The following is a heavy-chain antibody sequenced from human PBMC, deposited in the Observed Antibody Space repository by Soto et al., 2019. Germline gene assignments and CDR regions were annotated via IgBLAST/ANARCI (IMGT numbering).Heavy chain of an antibody. CDR1: GFTFSSYG. V-gene: IGHV3-30*18. CDR2: ISYDGSNK. CDR3: AKDLWFGELLTHSFDY. Sequence: GGSLSLSCAASGFTFSSYGMPWVRQAPGKGLEWVAFISYDGSNKYYADSVKGRFTISRDNSKNTLYLQMNSLRAEDMAVYYCAKDLWFGELLTHSFDYWGQGTLVTVS. J-gene: IGHJ4*02. D-gene: IGHD3-10*01.